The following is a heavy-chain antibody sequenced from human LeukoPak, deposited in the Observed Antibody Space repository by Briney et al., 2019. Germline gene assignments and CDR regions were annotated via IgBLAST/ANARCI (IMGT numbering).Heavy chain of an antibody. CDR3: ARVYRRSGSVGY. J-gene: IGHJ4*02. CDR2: MNPNSGNT. Sequence: ASVKVSCKASGYTFTSYDINWVRQATGQGLEWMGWMNPNSGNTGYAQKFQGRVTITRNTSISTAYMELSSLRSEDTAVYYCARVYRRSGSVGYWGQGTLVTVSS. V-gene: IGHV1-8*03. D-gene: IGHD5-12*01. CDR1: GYTFTSYD.